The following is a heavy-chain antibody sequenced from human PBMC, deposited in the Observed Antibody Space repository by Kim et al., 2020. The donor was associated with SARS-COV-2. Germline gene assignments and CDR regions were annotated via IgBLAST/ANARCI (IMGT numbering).Heavy chain of an antibody. D-gene: IGHD6-13*01. CDR3: ARDFGFYSQPLETSAAG. CDR1: GFTFSSYG. CDR2: IWYDGSNK. V-gene: IGHV3-33*01. J-gene: IGHJ4*02. Sequence: GGSLRLSCAASGFTFSSYGMHWVRQAPGKGLEWVAVIWYDGSNKYYADSVKGRFTISRDNSKNTLYLQMNSLRAEDTAVYYCARDFGFYSQPLETSAAGWGQGTLVTVSS.